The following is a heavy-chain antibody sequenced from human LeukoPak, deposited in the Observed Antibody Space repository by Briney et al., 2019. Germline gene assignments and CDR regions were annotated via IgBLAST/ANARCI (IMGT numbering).Heavy chain of an antibody. J-gene: IGHJ5*02. CDR3: ARDWGSSGWYNWFDP. V-gene: IGHV3-30*03. CDR2: ISHDGGAK. Sequence: GGSLRLSCGVSGFSIGNYGMHWIRQAPDKGLEWVAMISHDGGAKYYGDSVKGRLTISRDNPDNTLYLQMNSLRVEDTAVYYCARDWGSSGWYNWFDPWGQGILVTVSS. CDR1: GFSIGNYG. D-gene: IGHD3-16*01.